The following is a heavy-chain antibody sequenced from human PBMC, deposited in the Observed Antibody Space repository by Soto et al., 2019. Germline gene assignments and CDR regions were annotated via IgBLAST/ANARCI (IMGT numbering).Heavy chain of an antibody. J-gene: IGHJ6*02. D-gene: IGHD4-4*01. V-gene: IGHV3-30-3*01. Sequence: GGSLRLSCAASGFTFSSYAMHWVRQAPGKGLEWVAVISYDGSNKYYADSVKGRFTISRDNSKNTLYLQMNSLRAEDTAVYYCARSTVTTFLDWDYYYGMDVWGQGTTVTVXS. CDR2: ISYDGSNK. CDR1: GFTFSSYA. CDR3: ARSTVTTFLDWDYYYGMDV.